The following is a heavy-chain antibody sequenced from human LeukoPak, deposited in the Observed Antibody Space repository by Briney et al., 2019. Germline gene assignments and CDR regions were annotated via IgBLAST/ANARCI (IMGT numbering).Heavy chain of an antibody. CDR1: GFTFSTYW. CDR2: IQQDGSEK. Sequence: GGSLRLSCAASGFTFSTYWMSWVRQAPGKGLEWVANIQQDGSEKYYVDSVKGRFTISRDNAKNSLYLQMNSLRAEDTAVYYCARARKQLWLPTNFDYWGQGTLVTVSS. J-gene: IGHJ4*02. CDR3: ARARKQLWLPTNFDY. D-gene: IGHD5-18*01. V-gene: IGHV3-7*01.